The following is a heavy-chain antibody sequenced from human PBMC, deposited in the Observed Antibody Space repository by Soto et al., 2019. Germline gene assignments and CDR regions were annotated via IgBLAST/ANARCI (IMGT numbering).Heavy chain of an antibody. Sequence: KESGPTLVKPTQTLTLTCTFSGFSLTTDRVGVGWIRQPPGEALEWLVVIYWDDSKTYRPSLESRLTITKDTSKNQVALTMTNMDSLDTATYYCAHAYGGRSLYWGQGTLVTVSS. CDR1: GFSLTTDRVG. CDR2: IYWDDSK. CDR3: AHAYGGRSLY. D-gene: IGHD1-26*01. V-gene: IGHV2-5*02. J-gene: IGHJ4*02.